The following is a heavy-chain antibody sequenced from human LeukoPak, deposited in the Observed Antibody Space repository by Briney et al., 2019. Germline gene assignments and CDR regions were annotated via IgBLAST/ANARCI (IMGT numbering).Heavy chain of an antibody. CDR3: ARDRSNSRSPVPAIDY. D-gene: IGHD2-2*01. Sequence: PSETLSLTGPAPGAPISSYYWSWIRQPAGRELEWFGLIYTSGSTNYNPSLKSRVTMSVDTSKNQFSLKLSSVTAADTAVYYCARDRSNSRSPVPAIDYWGQGTLVTVSS. V-gene: IGHV4-4*07. CDR1: GAPISSYY. J-gene: IGHJ4*02. CDR2: IYTSGST.